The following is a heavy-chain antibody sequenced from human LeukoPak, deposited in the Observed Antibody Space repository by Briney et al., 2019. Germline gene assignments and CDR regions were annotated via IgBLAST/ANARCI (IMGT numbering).Heavy chain of an antibody. D-gene: IGHD3-10*01. CDR3: ATSTVRAGVRGVITPYYFDD. J-gene: IGHJ4*02. V-gene: IGHV1-24*01. CDR2: FDPDDGET. Sequence: GASVKVSCKVSGYTLTELSMHWVRQAPGKRLEWMGGFDPDDGETIYAQKFQRRVTMTDDTSTDTAYMELSSLRTEDTAVYYCATSTVRAGVRGVITPYYFDDWGQGTLVTVSS. CDR1: GYTLTELS.